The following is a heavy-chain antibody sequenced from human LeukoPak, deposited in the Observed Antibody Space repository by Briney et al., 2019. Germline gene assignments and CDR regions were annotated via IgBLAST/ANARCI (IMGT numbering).Heavy chain of an antibody. D-gene: IGHD2-2*01. Sequence: PSETLSLTCTVSGGSISSGDYYWSWIRQPPGKGLEWIGYIYYSGSTNYNPSLKSRITISVDTSKNQFSLKLSSVTAADTAVYYCARFRSTSCHDYWGQGTLVTVSS. CDR3: ARFRSTSCHDY. CDR1: GGSISSGDYY. J-gene: IGHJ4*02. V-gene: IGHV4-61*08. CDR2: IYYSGST.